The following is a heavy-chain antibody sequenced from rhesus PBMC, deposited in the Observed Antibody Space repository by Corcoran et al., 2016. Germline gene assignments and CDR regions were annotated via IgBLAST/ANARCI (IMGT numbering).Heavy chain of an antibody. CDR2: INSGGGST. V-gene: IGHV3S25*01. Sequence: EVQLVESGGGLAKPGGSLRLSCAASGFTFSSYWMNWVRQAPGKGLEWVSVINSGGGSTYYADSVKGRYTISRDNSKNTLSLQMNSLRAEDTAVYYCAKEYCSSTYCSQVGDYWGQGVLVTVSS. CDR3: AKEYCSSTYCSQVGDY. CDR1: GFTFSSYW. J-gene: IGHJ4*01. D-gene: IGHD2-15*01.